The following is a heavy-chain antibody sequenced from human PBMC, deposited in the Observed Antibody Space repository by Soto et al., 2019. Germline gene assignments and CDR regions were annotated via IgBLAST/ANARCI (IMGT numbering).Heavy chain of an antibody. CDR2: INPKSGGT. Sequence: QVQLVQSGAEVKKPGTSVKVSCKASGYTFTNYYIHWVRQAPGQGLEWMGIINPKSGGTTYAQKFQGRITMTGDTSTSTVYMELNSLRSEDTAVYYCARDQSVLLWFGEFPHYYYYHGMDLWGQGTTVTVSS. CDR3: ARDQSVLLWFGEFPHYYYYHGMDL. J-gene: IGHJ6*02. CDR1: GYTFTNYY. V-gene: IGHV1-46*01. D-gene: IGHD3-10*01.